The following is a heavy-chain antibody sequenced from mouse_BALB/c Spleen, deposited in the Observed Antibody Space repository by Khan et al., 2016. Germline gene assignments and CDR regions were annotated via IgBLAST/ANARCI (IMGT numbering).Heavy chain of an antibody. CDR3: ARLRRGYAMDS. J-gene: IGHJ4*01. V-gene: IGHV3-6*02. D-gene: IGHD2-12*01. CDR1: GYSITSGYY. Sequence: EVQLQESGPGLVKPSQSLSLTCSVTGYSITSGYYWNWIRQFPGNNLEWMGYISYDGSNNYHPSLKNRISIARDTSKHQFFLKLNSVTTEETATYDCARLRRGYAMDSWGQGTSVTVSS. CDR2: ISYDGSN.